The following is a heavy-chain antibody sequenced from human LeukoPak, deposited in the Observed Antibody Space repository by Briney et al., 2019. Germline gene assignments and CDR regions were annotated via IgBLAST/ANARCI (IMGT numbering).Heavy chain of an antibody. Sequence: SETLSLTCTVSGGSISSGSYYWSWIRQPAGKGLEWIGRMYTSGSTNYNPSLKSRVTISVDTSKNQFSLKLSSVTAADTAVYYCARGRIYDILTGYHPTERDYCYMDVWGKGTTVIVSS. CDR1: GGSISSGSYY. V-gene: IGHV4-61*02. D-gene: IGHD3-9*01. J-gene: IGHJ6*03. CDR2: MYTSGST. CDR3: ARGRIYDILTGYHPTERDYCYMDV.